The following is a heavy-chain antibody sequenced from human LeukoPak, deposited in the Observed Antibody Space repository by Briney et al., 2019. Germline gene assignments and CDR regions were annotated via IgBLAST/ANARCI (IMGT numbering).Heavy chain of an antibody. Sequence: GGSLRLSCAASRFTFNSYAMSWVRQAPGKGLEWVSVIGGSNGITFYVGSVKGRSTISRDNSKNTLYLQMNSLRAEDTAVYYCAKDQLTGGYNYGYGTFDILGQGTMVTVSS. CDR1: RFTFNSYA. V-gene: IGHV3-23*01. CDR2: IGGSNGIT. J-gene: IGHJ3*02. D-gene: IGHD5-18*01. CDR3: AKDQLTGGYNYGYGTFDI.